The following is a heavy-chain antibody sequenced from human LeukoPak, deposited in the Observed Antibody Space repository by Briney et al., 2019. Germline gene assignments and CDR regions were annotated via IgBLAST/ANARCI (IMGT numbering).Heavy chain of an antibody. J-gene: IGHJ3*02. CDR2: IRYDGSNK. CDR3: AKERTMIRMDGFAFDI. CDR1: GFTFSSYG. V-gene: IGHV3-30*02. D-gene: IGHD3-22*01. Sequence: GGSLRLSCAASGFTFSSYGMHWVRQAPGKGLEWVAFIRYDGSNKYYADSVKGRFTISRDNSKNTLYLQMNSPRAEDTAVYYCAKERTMIRMDGFAFDIWGKGTMVTVSS.